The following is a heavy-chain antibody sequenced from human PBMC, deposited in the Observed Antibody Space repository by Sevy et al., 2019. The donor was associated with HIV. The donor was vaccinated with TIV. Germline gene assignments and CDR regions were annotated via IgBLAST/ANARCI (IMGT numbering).Heavy chain of an antibody. CDR2: ISSSSSYI. V-gene: IGHV3-21*01. CDR1: GLTFSSYS. CDR3: GRDRDGSGSSGGYGMDV. D-gene: IGHD3-10*01. Sequence: GGSLRLSCVASGLTFSSYSMKWVRQAPGKGLEWVSSISSSSSYIYYADSVKGRFTISRDNAKKSLYLQVNSLRAEDTAVYYSGRDRDGSGSSGGYGMDVWGQGTTVTVSS. J-gene: IGHJ6*02.